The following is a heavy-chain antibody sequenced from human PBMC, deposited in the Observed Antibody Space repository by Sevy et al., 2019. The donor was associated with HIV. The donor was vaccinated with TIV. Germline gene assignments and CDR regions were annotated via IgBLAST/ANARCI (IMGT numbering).Heavy chain of an antibody. V-gene: IGHV3-74*01. D-gene: IGHD5-18*01. CDR2: ITSDGSST. CDR1: GFTFSSYW. J-gene: IGHJ4*02. Sequence: GGSLRLSCAASGFTFSSYWMHWVRQAPGKGLVWVSRITSDGSSTSYADSVKGRFTISRDNAKNTLYLQMNSRRAEDTAVYYCARDRDGDTAMDSNFDYWGQGTLVTVSS. CDR3: ARDRDGDTAMDSNFDY.